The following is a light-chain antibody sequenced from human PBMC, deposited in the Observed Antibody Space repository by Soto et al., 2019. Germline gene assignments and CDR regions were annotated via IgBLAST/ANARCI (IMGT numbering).Light chain of an antibody. CDR2: DAS. Sequence: EIVLTQSPATLSLSPGERATLSCRASQSVNSFLAWYQQKPGQAPRLLIYDASNRATGIPARFSGSGSGTDFILTISSLEPEDFAVYYCQQRDIWPTFGQGTKLEIK. V-gene: IGKV3-11*01. J-gene: IGKJ2*01. CDR1: QSVNSF. CDR3: QQRDIWPT.